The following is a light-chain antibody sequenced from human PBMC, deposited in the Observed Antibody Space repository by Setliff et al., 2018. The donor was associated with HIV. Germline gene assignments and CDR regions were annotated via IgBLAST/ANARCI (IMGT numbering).Light chain of an antibody. CDR3: SSYAGDNYLI. J-gene: IGLJ1*01. Sequence: QSALTQPASVSGSPGQSINISCTGSSSDIGRYNFVSWYQQHPAKAPRLIIFDVSARPSGVPDRFSGSKSDNTASLTISGLQIDDEAYYFCSSYAGDNYLIFGSGTKVTVL. V-gene: IGLV2-8*01. CDR1: SSDIGRYNF. CDR2: DVS.